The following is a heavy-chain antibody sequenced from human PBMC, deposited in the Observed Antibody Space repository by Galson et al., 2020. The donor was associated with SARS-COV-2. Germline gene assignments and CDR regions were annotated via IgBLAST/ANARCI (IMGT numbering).Heavy chain of an antibody. CDR3: AKAGYYGSGSYLDWFDP. J-gene: IGHJ5*02. D-gene: IGHD3-10*01. V-gene: IGHV3-9*01. Sequence: SLKISCAASGFTFDDYAMHWVRQAPGKGLEWVSGISWNSGSIGYADSVKGRFTISRDNAKNSLYLQMNSLRAEDTALYYCAKAGYYGSGSYLDWFDPWGQGTLVTVSS. CDR1: GFTFDDYA. CDR2: ISWNSGSI.